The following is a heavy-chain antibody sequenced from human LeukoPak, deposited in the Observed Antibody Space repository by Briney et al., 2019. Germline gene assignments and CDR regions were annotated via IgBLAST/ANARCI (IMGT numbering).Heavy chain of an antibody. V-gene: IGHV1-18*01. Sequence: ATVNVSCETSSYTFTSYGTSCGPHAPGQGREWMVWNSAYDGNTNYAQNPKGRFTMTTDTSTSTACIERRSLRSDHTPFFYWARNSMVYAMGGNGNWFGLWGQGTLVTVSS. CDR2: NSAYDGNT. D-gene: IGHD2-8*01. CDR1: SYTFTSYG. J-gene: IGHJ5*02. CDR3: ARNSMVYAMGGNGNWFGL.